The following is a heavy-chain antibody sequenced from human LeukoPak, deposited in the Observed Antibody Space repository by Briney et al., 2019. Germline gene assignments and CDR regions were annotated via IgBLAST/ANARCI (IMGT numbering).Heavy chain of an antibody. CDR1: GYTFTSHA. V-gene: IGHV1-3*01. D-gene: IGHD5-12*01. J-gene: IGHJ4*02. CDR2: INAGNGNT. CDR3: ARERTIIVATEAAY. Sequence: ASVKVSCKASGYTFTSHAMHWVRQAPGQRLEWMGWINAGNGNTKYSQKFQGRVTITRDTSASTAYMELSSLRSEDTAVYYCARERTIIVATEAAYWGQGTLVTVSS.